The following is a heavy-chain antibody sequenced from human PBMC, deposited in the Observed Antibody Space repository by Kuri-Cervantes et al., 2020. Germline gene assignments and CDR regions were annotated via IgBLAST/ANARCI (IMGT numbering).Heavy chain of an antibody. CDR2: ISAYNGNT. CDR3: AREGYYSDSRTYHPHTIDY. V-gene: IGHV1-18*01. J-gene: IGHJ4*02. Sequence: ASVKVSCKASGYTFTSYGISWVRQAPGQGLEWMGWISAYNGNTNYAQKLQGRVTMTRNTSISTAYMELSSLRSEDTAVYYCAREGYYSDSRTYHPHTIDYWGQGTLVTVSS. CDR1: GYTFTSYG. D-gene: IGHD3-22*01.